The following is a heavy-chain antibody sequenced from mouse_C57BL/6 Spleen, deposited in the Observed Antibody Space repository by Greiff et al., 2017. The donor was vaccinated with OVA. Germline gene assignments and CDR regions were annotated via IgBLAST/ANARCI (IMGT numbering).Heavy chain of an antibody. CDR2: IDPSDSYT. CDR3: ARNDYDGAMDY. D-gene: IGHD2-4*01. J-gene: IGHJ4*01. Sequence: VQLQQPGAELVKPGASVKLSCKASGYTFTSYWMQWVKQRPGQGLEWIGEIDPSDSYTNSNQKFKGKATLTVDTSSSTAYMQLSSLTSEDSAVYYCARNDYDGAMDYRGQGTSVTVSS. CDR1: GYTFTSYW. V-gene: IGHV1-50*01.